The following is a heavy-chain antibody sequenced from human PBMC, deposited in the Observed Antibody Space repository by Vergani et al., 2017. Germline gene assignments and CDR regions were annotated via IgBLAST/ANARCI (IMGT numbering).Heavy chain of an antibody. CDR3: ARGRSYSYGFGYYFDY. CDR1: GFTFSSYD. Sequence: EVQLVESGGGLVQPGGSLRLSCAASGFTFSSYDMHWVRQAPGKGLEYVSAISSNGGSTYYANSVKGRFTISRDNSKNTLYLQMGSLRAEDMAVYYCARGRSYSYGFGYYFDYWGQGTLVTVSS. CDR2: ISSNGGST. D-gene: IGHD5-18*01. J-gene: IGHJ4*02. V-gene: IGHV3-64*01.